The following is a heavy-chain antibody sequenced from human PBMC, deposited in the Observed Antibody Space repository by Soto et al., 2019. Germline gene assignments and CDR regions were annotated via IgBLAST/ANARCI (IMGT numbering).Heavy chain of an antibody. Sequence: ETLSLTCAVSGYSISSGYYWGWIRQPPGKGLEWIGSIYHSGSTYYNPSLKSRVTISVDTSKNQFSLKLSSVTAADTAVYYCARDDCSSTSCYRHNWFDPWGQGTLVTVSS. CDR1: GYSISSGYY. CDR3: ARDDCSSTSCYRHNWFDP. J-gene: IGHJ5*02. D-gene: IGHD2-2*01. CDR2: IYHSGST. V-gene: IGHV4-38-2*02.